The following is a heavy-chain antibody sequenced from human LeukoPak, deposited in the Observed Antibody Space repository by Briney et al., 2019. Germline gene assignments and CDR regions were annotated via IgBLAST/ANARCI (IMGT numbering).Heavy chain of an antibody. CDR1: GFTFDDYA. D-gene: IGHD7-27*01. V-gene: IGHV3-30*02. CDR2: IRYDGSNK. CDR3: AKDATGEGLWFDP. J-gene: IGHJ5*02. Sequence: GGSLRLSCADSGFTFDDYAMHWVRQAPGKGLEWVAFIRYDGSNKYYADSVKGRFTISRDNSKNTLYLQMNSLRAEDTAVYYCAKDATGEGLWFDPWGQGTLVTVSS.